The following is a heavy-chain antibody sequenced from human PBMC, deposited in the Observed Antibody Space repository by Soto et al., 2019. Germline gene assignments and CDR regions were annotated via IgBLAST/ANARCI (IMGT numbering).Heavy chain of an antibody. J-gene: IGHJ6*02. V-gene: IGHV3-9*01. CDR1: ELKFEDHA. CDR2: ISWNSGSI. CDR3: AKDMGPFTIFGVASPRDYYYNVMDV. Sequence: PLRLSYSAPELKFEDHAMRWIRKDPGKGLEWVSGISWNSGSIGYADSVKGRFTISRDNAKNSLYLQMNSLRAEDTALYYCAKDMGPFTIFGVASPRDYYYNVMDVWVQGTTVTGSS. D-gene: IGHD3-3*01.